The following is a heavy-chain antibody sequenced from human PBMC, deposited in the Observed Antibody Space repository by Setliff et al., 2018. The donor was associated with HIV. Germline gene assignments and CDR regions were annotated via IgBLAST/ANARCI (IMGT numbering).Heavy chain of an antibody. J-gene: IGHJ1*01. D-gene: IGHD3-22*01. CDR2: INPGGGNT. CDR3: ARGISRDSSGYYRDEYFQH. Sequence: GASVKVSCKASGYSFTTYYIHWMRQAPGQGLEWLAVINPGGGNTNYAQKFQGRVTLTTDTTTNTAYMEVRTLRSDDTAVYYCARGISRDSSGYYRDEYFQHWGQGTLVTVSS. V-gene: IGHV1-46*01. CDR1: GYSFTTYY.